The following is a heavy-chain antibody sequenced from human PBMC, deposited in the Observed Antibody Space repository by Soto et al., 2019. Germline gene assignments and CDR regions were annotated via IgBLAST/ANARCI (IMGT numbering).Heavy chain of an antibody. CDR2: TSYDGNNK. V-gene: IGHV3-30*18. D-gene: IGHD1-26*01. Sequence: HPGGSLRLSCTGSGFTFGNYGMHWVRQAPGKGLEWVASTSYDGNNKYYADSLKGRFTISRDNFKKMVYLQMTSLGPEDTAVYYCAKGGGSARDFDYWGQGALVTVSS. CDR1: GFTFGNYG. CDR3: AKGGGSARDFDY. J-gene: IGHJ4*02.